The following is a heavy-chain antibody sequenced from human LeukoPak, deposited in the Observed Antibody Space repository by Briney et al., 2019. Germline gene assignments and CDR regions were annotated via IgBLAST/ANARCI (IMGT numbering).Heavy chain of an antibody. CDR1: GFTFSSYT. CDR2: FSGSTGYT. Sequence: GGSLRLSCAASGFTFSSYTMNWVRQAPGKGLEWVLSFSGSTGYTYYADSVKGRFTISRDNAKNSLYLQMNSLRAEDTAVYYCARDSLYDSSGYDAFDIWGQGTMVTVSS. V-gene: IGHV3-21*01. D-gene: IGHD3-22*01. CDR3: ARDSLYDSSGYDAFDI. J-gene: IGHJ3*02.